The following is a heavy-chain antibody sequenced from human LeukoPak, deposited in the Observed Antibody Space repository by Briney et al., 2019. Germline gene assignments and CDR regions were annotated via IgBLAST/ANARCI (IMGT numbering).Heavy chain of an antibody. Sequence: PGGSLRLSCAASGFTFSNAWMSWVRQAPGKGLEWVGRIKSKTDGGTTDYAAPVKGRFTISRDDSKNTLYLQMNSLKTEDTAVYYCTTGIAVAGRGYFDYWGQGTLVTVSS. D-gene: IGHD6-19*01. J-gene: IGHJ4*02. CDR3: TTGIAVAGRGYFDY. CDR2: IKSKTDGGTT. V-gene: IGHV3-15*01. CDR1: GFTFSNAW.